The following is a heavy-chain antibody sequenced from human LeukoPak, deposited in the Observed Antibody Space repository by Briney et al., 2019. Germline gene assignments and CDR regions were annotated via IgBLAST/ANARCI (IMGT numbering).Heavy chain of an antibody. Sequence: SETLSLTCTVSGGSISSYYWSWIRQPPGKGLEWIGYIYYSGSTNYNPSLKSRVTISVDTSKNQFSLKLSSVTAADTAVYYCARGPYYYDSSGFFPRYYYYYYMDVWGKGTTVTVSS. CDR1: GGSISSYY. D-gene: IGHD3-22*01. J-gene: IGHJ6*03. CDR2: IYYSGST. CDR3: ARGPYYYDSSGFFPRYYYYYYMDV. V-gene: IGHV4-59*01.